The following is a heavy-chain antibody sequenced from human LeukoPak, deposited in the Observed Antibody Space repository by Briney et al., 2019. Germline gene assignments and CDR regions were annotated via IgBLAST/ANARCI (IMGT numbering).Heavy chain of an antibody. J-gene: IGHJ6*02. Sequence: PGGSLRLSCAVSGFXVSSSYISWVRQAPGKGREWLSAVYADGSTYYADSVKGRCTISRDNSKNTLFLQLSSLRAEDTALYYCAKDYYGSGRNGMDVWGQGTTVTVSS. D-gene: IGHD3-10*01. CDR3: AKDYYGSGRNGMDV. V-gene: IGHV3-53*05. CDR1: GFXVSSSY. CDR2: VYADGST.